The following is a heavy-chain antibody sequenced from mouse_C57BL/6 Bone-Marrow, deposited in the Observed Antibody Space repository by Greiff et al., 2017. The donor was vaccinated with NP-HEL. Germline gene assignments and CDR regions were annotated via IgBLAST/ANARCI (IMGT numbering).Heavy chain of an antibody. J-gene: IGHJ3*01. CDR1: GYTFTNYW. Sequence: VHLVESGAELVRPGTSVKMSCKASGYTFTNYWIGWAKQRPGHGLEWIGDIYPGGGYTNYNEKFKGKATLTADKSSSTAYMQFSSLTSDDSAIYYCARFLDGSLFAYWGQGTLVTVSA. D-gene: IGHD2-3*01. CDR2: IYPGGGYT. V-gene: IGHV1-63*01. CDR3: ARFLDGSLFAY.